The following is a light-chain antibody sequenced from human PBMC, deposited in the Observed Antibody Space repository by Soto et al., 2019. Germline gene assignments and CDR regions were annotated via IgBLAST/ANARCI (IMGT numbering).Light chain of an antibody. CDR3: QQYNKWPRT. Sequence: EIVMTQSPATLSVSPGERATLSCRASQSVSIHLAWYQQKPGQAPRLLIYGASARATGIPAKFSGSGSGTEFTLTISSLQSEDFAVYYCQQYNKWPRTFGQGTKVDNK. V-gene: IGKV3D-15*01. J-gene: IGKJ1*01. CDR1: QSVSIH. CDR2: GAS.